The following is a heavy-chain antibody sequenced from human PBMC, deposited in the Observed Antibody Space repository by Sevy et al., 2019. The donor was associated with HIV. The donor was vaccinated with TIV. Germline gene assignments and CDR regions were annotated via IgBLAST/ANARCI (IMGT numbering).Heavy chain of an antibody. Sequence: GGSLRLSCVASGFSLNNYWMNWVRQAPGKGLEWVANLNQDGIVKYYVDSVRGRFTISRDNARNLVFLQMSSLRVDDSALYYCVKAIAKDGSFWGQGTLVTVSS. D-gene: IGHD6-13*01. V-gene: IGHV3-7*01. CDR2: LNQDGIVK. CDR1: GFSLNNYW. CDR3: VKAIAKDGSF. J-gene: IGHJ4*02.